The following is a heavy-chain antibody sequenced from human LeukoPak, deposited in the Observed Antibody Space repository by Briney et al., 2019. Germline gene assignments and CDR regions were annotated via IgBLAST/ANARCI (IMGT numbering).Heavy chain of an antibody. CDR1: GYSISSGYY. Sequence: SETLSLTCTVSGYSISSGYYWSWIRQPAGKGLEWIGRIYTSGSTNYNPSLKSRVTMSVDTSKNQFSLKLSSVTAADTAVYYCARDSPGYCSSTSCYRPFDYWGQGTLVTVSS. V-gene: IGHV4-4*07. CDR3: ARDSPGYCSSTSCYRPFDY. CDR2: IYTSGST. J-gene: IGHJ4*02. D-gene: IGHD2-2*01.